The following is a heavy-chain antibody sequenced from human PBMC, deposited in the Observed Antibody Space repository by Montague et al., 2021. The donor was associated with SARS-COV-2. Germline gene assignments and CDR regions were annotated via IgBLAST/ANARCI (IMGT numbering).Heavy chain of an antibody. CDR3: ARQAAGSYFYYGVDV. V-gene: IGHV4-59*12. CDR1: GDSINTSY. D-gene: IGHD6-13*01. J-gene: IGHJ6*02. Sequence: SETLSLTCTVSGDSINTSYWNWIRQPPGKGLEWLGSIFYTGSTNXNPSLKSRVTISLDTSKNQFFLKVTSVTAADTAVYYCARQAAGSYFYYGVDVWGQGTTVTVSS. CDR2: IFYTGST.